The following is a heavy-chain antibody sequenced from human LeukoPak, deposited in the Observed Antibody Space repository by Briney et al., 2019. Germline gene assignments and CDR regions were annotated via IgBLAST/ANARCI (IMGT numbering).Heavy chain of an antibody. V-gene: IGHV3-7*01. D-gene: IGHD2-15*01. CDR1: GYTFSSHW. CDR3: ARAGGYCSGGRCSPNWFDP. J-gene: IGHJ5*02. CDR2: INQDGSEK. Sequence: PGGSLRLSCAASGYTFSSHWMSWVRQAPGKGLEWVANINQDGSEKYYVDSVKGRFTISRDNAKNSLYLQMNSLRAEDTAVYYCARAGGYCSGGRCSPNWFDPWGQGTLVTVSS.